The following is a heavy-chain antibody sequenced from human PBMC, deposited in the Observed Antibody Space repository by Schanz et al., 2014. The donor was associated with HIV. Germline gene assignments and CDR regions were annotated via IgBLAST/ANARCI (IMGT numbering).Heavy chain of an antibody. J-gene: IGHJ6*02. CDR1: DYRFTAYY. Sequence: QVQLVQSGAEVKAPGASVKVSCKTSDYRFTAYYMHWVRQAPGQGLEWMGWIDPNSGDTNYAPKFQGRVTVTSDTSIRTTYMEVRRLRYDDTAVYFCARELITVPNSYYSHFGMDVWGQGTTVTVSS. V-gene: IGHV1-2*02. CDR2: IDPNSGDT. D-gene: IGHD2-2*01. CDR3: ARELITVPNSYYSHFGMDV.